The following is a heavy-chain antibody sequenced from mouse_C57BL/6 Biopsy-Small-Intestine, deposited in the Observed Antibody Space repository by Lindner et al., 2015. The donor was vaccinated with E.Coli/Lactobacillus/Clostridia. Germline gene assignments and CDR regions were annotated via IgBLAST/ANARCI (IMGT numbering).Heavy chain of an antibody. CDR2: FYPGSGSV. CDR1: GYTFTEYT. J-gene: IGHJ2*01. V-gene: IGHV1-62-2*01. CDR3: ARSEGSSGFFDY. D-gene: IGHD3-2*02. Sequence: VQLQESGAELVKPGASVKLSCRASGYTFTEYTIHWVKQRSGQGLEWIGWFYPGSGSVKYNEKFKDKATLTADKSSNTVYMELSRLTSEDSAVYFCARSEGSSGFFDYWGQGTTLTVSS.